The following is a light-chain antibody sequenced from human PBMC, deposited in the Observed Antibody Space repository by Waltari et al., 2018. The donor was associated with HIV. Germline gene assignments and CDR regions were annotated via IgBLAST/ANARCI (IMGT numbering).Light chain of an antibody. J-gene: IGLJ7*01. CDR2: KSR. CDR1: VLWNQH. Sequence: SDELTQPSSVSVAPGETARITCSGAVLWNQHVYWYPQKSCQAPLLIIYKSRERPSGIPERCSGSKSHTPGTLPITGVQAEDEADYFCQSADDNGSYLFGGGSHLTVF. V-gene: IGLV3-25*03. CDR3: QSADDNGSYL.